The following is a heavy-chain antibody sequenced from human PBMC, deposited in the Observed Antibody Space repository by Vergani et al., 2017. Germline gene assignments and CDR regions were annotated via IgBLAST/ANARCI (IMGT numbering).Heavy chain of an antibody. Sequence: QVQLQESGPGLVKPSQTLSLPCTVSGGSISSVDYYWSWIRQPPGKGLEWIGYIYYSGSTYYNPSLKSRVTISVDTSKNQFSLKLSSVTAADTAVYYCARGGVYSSGWKYDYWGQGTLVTVSS. J-gene: IGHJ4*02. CDR1: GGSISSVDYY. V-gene: IGHV4-30-4*08. CDR2: IYYSGST. D-gene: IGHD6-19*01. CDR3: ARGGVYSSGWKYDY.